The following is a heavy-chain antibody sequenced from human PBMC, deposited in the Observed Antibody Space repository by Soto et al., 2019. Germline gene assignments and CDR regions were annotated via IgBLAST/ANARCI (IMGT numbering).Heavy chain of an antibody. CDR3: ARGAMLRGPGYYYALDV. CDR1: GDSISRGGFF. Sequence: TLSLTCSVSGDSISRGGFFWSWIRQHPGEGLEWIGYIYYSGSTYYNPSLKSRVNISVDTSKNHFSLTLGSVTAPDTAVYYCARGAMLRGPGYYYALDVWGQGTTVTVS. V-gene: IGHV4-31*03. D-gene: IGHD3-10*01. CDR2: IYYSGST. J-gene: IGHJ6*02.